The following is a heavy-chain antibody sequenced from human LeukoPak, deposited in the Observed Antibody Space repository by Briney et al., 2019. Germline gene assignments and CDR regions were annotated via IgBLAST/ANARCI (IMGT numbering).Heavy chain of an antibody. V-gene: IGHV4-59*11. CDR2: IYYSGST. Sequence: PSETLSLTCTVSGGSISSHYWSWLRQPPGKGLEWIGYIYYSGSTNYNPSLKSRVTISVDTSKNQFSLKLSSVTAADTAVYYCARKWGIAAAGTGWFDPWGQGTLVTVSS. J-gene: IGHJ5*02. CDR1: GGSISSHY. D-gene: IGHD6-13*01. CDR3: ARKWGIAAAGTGWFDP.